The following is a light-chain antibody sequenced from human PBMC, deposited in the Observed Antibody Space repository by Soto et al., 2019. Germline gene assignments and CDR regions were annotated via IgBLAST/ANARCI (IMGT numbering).Light chain of an antibody. CDR1: QSLLHTDGYNY. CDR2: VAS. Sequence: IVMTKSPLSLPVTPGEPASISCRSSQSLLHTDGYNYLDWFLQKPGQSPQLLIYVASNRASGVPDRFSGSGSGTDFTLKISRVEAEDVGVHYCMQSLQTPRTFGQGTNVDIK. J-gene: IGKJ1*01. V-gene: IGKV2-28*01. CDR3: MQSLQTPRT.